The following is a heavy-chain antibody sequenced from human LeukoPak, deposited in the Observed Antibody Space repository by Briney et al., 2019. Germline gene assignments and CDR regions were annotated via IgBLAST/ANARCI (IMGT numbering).Heavy chain of an antibody. V-gene: IGHV1-46*01. CDR3: ARDQNRIAAAGLFDN. Sequence: ASVKVSCKASGYTFTSYYMHWVRQAPGQGLEWMGIINPSGGSTSYAQKFQGRVTMTRDTSTSTVYMELSSLRSEDTAVYYCARDQNRIAAAGLFDNWGQGTLVTVSS. CDR2: INPSGGST. D-gene: IGHD6-13*01. CDR1: GYTFTSYY. J-gene: IGHJ4*02.